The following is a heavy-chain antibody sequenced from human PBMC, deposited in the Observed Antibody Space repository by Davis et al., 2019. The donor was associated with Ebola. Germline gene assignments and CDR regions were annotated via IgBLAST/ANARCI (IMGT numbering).Heavy chain of an antibody. Sequence: PGGSLRLSCAASGFTFSSYAMSWVRQAPGKGLEWVSAISGSGGSTYYADSVKGRFTISRDNAKNSLYLQMNSLRAEDTAVYYCARAAGYSYGYWYFDLWGRGTLVTVSS. V-gene: IGHV3-23*01. CDR1: GFTFSSYA. D-gene: IGHD5-18*01. J-gene: IGHJ2*01. CDR2: ISGSGGST. CDR3: ARAAGYSYGYWYFDL.